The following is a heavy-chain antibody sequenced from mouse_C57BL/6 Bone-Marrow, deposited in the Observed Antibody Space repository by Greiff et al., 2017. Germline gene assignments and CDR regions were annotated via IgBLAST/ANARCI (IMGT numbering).Heavy chain of an antibody. Sequence: VHLQQPGAELVKPGASVKLSCKASGYTFTNYWMHWVKQRPGQGLEWIGMMHPNGGSPDYNEKFKSEATLRVDKSSRTAYMELSSLTSEDSAVYYCARSYDYADYTMDYWGQGTSVTVSS. CDR3: ARSYDYADYTMDY. J-gene: IGHJ4*01. D-gene: IGHD2-4*01. V-gene: IGHV1-64*01. CDR1: GYTFTNYW. CDR2: MHPNGGSP.